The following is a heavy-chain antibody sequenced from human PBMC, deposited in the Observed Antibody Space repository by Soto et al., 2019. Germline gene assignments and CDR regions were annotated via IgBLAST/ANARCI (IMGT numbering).Heavy chain of an antibody. CDR3: AKDKNSSGWPRYYFDY. CDR2: ISGSGGST. D-gene: IGHD6-19*01. Sequence: GGSLRLSCEASGFTFSTFSMSWVRQSPGKGLEWVSAISGSGGSTYYADSVKGRFTISRDNSKNTLYLQMNSLRAEDTAVYYCAKDKNSSGWPRYYFDYWGQGTLVTVSS. CDR1: GFTFSTFS. V-gene: IGHV3-23*01. J-gene: IGHJ4*02.